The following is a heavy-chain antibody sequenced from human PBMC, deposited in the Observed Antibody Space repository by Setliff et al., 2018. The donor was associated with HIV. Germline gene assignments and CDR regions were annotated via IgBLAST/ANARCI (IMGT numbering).Heavy chain of an antibody. V-gene: IGHV3-30*02. CDR3: ARHDVVRGAIDN. J-gene: IGHJ4*02. D-gene: IGHD3-10*01. Sequence: GSLRLSCAASGFTFSSYGMHWVRQAPGKGLEWVAFIRYDGSNKYYADSVKGRFTISRDNSKNTLYLQMNSLRVEDTAVFYCARHDVVRGAIDNWGQGTLVTVSS. CDR2: IRYDGSNK. CDR1: GFTFSSYG.